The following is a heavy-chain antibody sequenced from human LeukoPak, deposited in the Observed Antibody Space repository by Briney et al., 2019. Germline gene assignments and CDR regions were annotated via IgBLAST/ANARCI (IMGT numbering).Heavy chain of an antibody. D-gene: IGHD5-24*01. CDR3: ASETVEKATIS. V-gene: IGHV3-7*01. J-gene: IGHJ5*02. Sequence: GGSLRLSCVASGFTFSSYWMSWVRQAPGKGLEWVANIKQDGSEKDYVDSVKGRFTISRDNAENSLYLQMNSLTAEDSAVYYCASETVEKATISWGQGTLVTVSS. CDR1: GFTFSSYW. CDR2: IKQDGSEK.